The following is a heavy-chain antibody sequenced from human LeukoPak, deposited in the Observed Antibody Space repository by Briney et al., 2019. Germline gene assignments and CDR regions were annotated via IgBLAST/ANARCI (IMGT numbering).Heavy chain of an antibody. V-gene: IGHV3-23*01. Sequence: GGSLRLSCAAAGFTFSRSAMSWVRQAPGKGLEWVSGIGGTGDTTYYADSVKGRFIISRDNSKNTLFLQMNSLRAEDTAVYYCVKDRFSTSPSYLDYWGQGTLVAVSS. J-gene: IGHJ4*02. CDR3: VKDRFSTSPSYLDY. CDR1: GFTFSRSA. D-gene: IGHD2/OR15-2a*01. CDR2: IGGTGDTT.